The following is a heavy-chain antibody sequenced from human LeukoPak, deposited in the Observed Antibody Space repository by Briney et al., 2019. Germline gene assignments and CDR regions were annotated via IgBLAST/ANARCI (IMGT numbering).Heavy chain of an antibody. CDR2: INPNSGGT. D-gene: IGHD4-17*01. Sequence: ASVKVSCKASGGTFSSYAISWVRQAPGQGLEWMGWINPNSGGTNYAQKFQGRVTMTRDTSISTAYMELSRLRSDDTAVYYCARGKGNYGDPASFDYWGQGTLVTVSS. V-gene: IGHV1-2*02. CDR3: ARGKGNYGDPASFDY. CDR1: GGTFSSYA. J-gene: IGHJ4*02.